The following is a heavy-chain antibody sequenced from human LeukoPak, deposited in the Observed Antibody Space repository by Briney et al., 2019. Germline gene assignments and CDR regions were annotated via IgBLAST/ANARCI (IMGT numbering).Heavy chain of an antibody. CDR2: IIAIFGIA. J-gene: IGHJ3*02. CDR3: ARGLVLGGGMTTVTPRAFDI. CDR1: GGTFSSYA. Sequence: ASVKPCCKASGGTFSSYAISWVRQAPGQGLEWMGRIIAIFGIANYAQKFQGRVTITADKSTSTAYMELSSLRSEDTAVYYCARGLVLGGGMTTVTPRAFDIWGQGTMVTVSS. D-gene: IGHD4-17*01. V-gene: IGHV1-69*04.